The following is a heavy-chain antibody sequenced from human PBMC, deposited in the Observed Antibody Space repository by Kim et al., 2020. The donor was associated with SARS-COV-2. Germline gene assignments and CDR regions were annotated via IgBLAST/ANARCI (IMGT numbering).Heavy chain of an antibody. CDR3: ATVGGRAAAGFDY. CDR2: IYYSGST. D-gene: IGHD6-13*01. V-gene: IGHV4-39*01. CDR1: GGSISSSSYY. J-gene: IGHJ4*02. Sequence: SETLSLTCTVSGGSISSSSYYWGWIRQPPGKGLEWIGSIYYSGSTYYNPSLKSRVTISVDTSKNQFSLKLSSVTAADTAVYYCATVGGRAAAGFDYWGQGTLVTVSS.